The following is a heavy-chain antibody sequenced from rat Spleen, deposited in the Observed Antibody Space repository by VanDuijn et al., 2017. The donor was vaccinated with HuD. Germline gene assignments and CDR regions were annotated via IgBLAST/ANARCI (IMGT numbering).Heavy chain of an antibody. CDR1: GFTFNNYW. Sequence: EVQLVESGGGLVQPGRSLKLSCVASGFTFNNYWMTWIRQAPGKGLEWVASITNTGGSTYYPDSVKGRFTVSRDNAKSTLYLQMDSLRSEDTATYYCARRYYSGSLSVGFDYWGQGVMVTVSS. CDR2: ITNTGGST. D-gene: IGHD1-1*01. V-gene: IGHV5-31*01. CDR3: ARRYYSGSLSVGFDY. J-gene: IGHJ2*01.